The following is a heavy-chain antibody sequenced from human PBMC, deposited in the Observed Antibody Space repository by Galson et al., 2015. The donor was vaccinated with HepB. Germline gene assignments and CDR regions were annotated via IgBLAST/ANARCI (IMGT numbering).Heavy chain of an antibody. J-gene: IGHJ6*03. V-gene: IGHV6-1*01. D-gene: IGHD5-12*01. Sequence: CAISGDIVSSNRAAWNWIRQSPSRGLEWLGRTFYRSKWYNDYAVSVKSRMTIDPDTSRNQFSLHLNSVTPEDTALYYCAREVHHDDYNYYMDVWGKGSTVTVSS. CDR1: GDIVSSNRAA. CDR2: TFYRSKWYN. CDR3: AREVHHDDYNYYMDV.